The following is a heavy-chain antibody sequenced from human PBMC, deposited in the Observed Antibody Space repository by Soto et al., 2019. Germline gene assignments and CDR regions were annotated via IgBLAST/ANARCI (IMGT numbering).Heavy chain of an antibody. V-gene: IGHV4-61*01. CDR1: GGSVSSGSYY. Sequence: QVQLQESGPGLVKPSETLSLTCTVSGGSVSSGSYYWSWIRQPPGKGLEWIGYIYYSGSTNYNPSPKSRVTLSVDTSKNQFSLKLSSVTAADTAVYYCARDHRHILGLSTVTIDYWGQGTLVTVSS. D-gene: IGHD4-17*01. CDR3: ARDHRHILGLSTVTIDY. J-gene: IGHJ4*02. CDR2: IYYSGST.